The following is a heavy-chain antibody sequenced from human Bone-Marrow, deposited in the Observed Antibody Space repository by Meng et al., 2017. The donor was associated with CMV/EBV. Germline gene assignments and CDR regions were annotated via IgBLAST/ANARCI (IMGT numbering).Heavy chain of an antibody. CDR1: GYSFTSYW. CDR2: IYPGDSDT. J-gene: IGHJ2*01. V-gene: IGHV5-51*01. Sequence: GGSLRLSCKGSGYSFTSYWIGWVRQMPGKGLEWMGIIYPGDSDTRYSPSFQGQVTISADKSISTAYLQWSSLKASDTAMYYCARHKPIYYDFWSGYSDWYFDFWGRGTLVTVSS. CDR3: ARHKPIYYDFWSGYSDWYFDF. D-gene: IGHD3-3*01.